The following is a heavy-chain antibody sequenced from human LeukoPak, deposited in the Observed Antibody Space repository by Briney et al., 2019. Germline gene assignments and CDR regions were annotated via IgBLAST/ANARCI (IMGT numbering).Heavy chain of an antibody. J-gene: IGHJ4*02. CDR1: GYTFTGYG. CDR2: ISVYNGNT. Sequence: ASVKLSCKASGYTFTGYGITWVRQAPGQGLEWMALISVYNGNTNYAQKLQGRVTITRDTYTSTAYMELTSLRSDDTAVYYCARDRRVRGYYDTSGYSCDYWGQGTLVTVSS. CDR3: ARDRRVRGYYDTSGYSCDY. D-gene: IGHD3-22*01. V-gene: IGHV1-18*01.